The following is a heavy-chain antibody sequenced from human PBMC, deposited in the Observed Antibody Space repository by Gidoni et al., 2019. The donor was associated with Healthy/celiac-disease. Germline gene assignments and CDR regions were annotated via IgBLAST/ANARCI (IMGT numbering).Heavy chain of an antibody. D-gene: IGHD3-9*01. V-gene: IGHV3-23*01. CDR1: GFTFSSYA. CDR3: AKDEGAYDILTGYYLFDY. J-gene: IGHJ4*02. CDR2: ISGSGGST. Sequence: EVQLLESGGGLVQPGGSLRLSCAASGFTFSSYAMSWVRQAPGKGLEWVSAISGSGGSTYYADSVKGRFTISRDNSKNTLYLQMNSLRAEDTAVYYCAKDEGAYDILTGYYLFDYWGQGTLVTVSS.